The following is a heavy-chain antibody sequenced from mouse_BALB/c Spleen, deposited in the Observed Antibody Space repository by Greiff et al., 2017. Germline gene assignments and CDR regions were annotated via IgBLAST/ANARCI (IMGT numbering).Heavy chain of an antibody. D-gene: IGHD2-4*01. J-gene: IGHJ3*01. V-gene: IGHV5-9-4*01. CDR1: GFTFSSYA. CDR2: ISSGGSYT. Sequence: EVMLVESGGGLVKPGGSLKLSCAASGFTFSSYAMSWVRQSPEKRLEWVAEISSGGSYTYYPDTVTGRFTISRDNAKNTLYLEMSSLRSEDTAMYYCAREDDYDGAYWGQGTLVTVSA. CDR3: AREDDYDGAY.